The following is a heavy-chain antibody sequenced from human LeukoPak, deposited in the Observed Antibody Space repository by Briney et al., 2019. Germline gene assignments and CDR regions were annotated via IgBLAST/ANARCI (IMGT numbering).Heavy chain of an antibody. CDR1: GFSFNTAW. V-gene: IGHV3-15*01. D-gene: IGHD6-19*01. Sequence: GGSLRLSCAASGFSFNTAWMNWVRQTPGKGLEWLGRIKSKTDDGTAEYAAHVKGRFIISRDDSKNMLSLEMRSLRTEDTGVYYCTTRGIAVSGLGYWGRGTLVCVSS. J-gene: IGHJ4*02. CDR2: IKSKTDDGTA. CDR3: TTRGIAVSGLGY.